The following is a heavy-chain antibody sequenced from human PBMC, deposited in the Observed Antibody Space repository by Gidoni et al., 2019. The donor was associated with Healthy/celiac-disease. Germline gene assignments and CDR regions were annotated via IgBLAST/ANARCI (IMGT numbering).Heavy chain of an antibody. Sequence: VQLVPSGAEVNKPVESLKISCTGSGYSFTSYWIGWVRQMPGKGLEWMGIIYPGDSDTRYSPSFQGQVTISADKSISTAYLQWSSLKAADTAMDYWAREETIARASDYWGQGTLVTVS. CDR2: IYPGDSDT. V-gene: IGHV5-51*01. J-gene: IGHJ4*02. CDR3: AREETIARASDY. CDR1: GYSFTSYW. D-gene: IGHD6-13*01.